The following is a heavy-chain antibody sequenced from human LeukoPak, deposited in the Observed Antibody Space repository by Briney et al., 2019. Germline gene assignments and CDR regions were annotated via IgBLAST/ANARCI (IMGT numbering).Heavy chain of an antibody. V-gene: IGHV3-48*01. CDR3: ARMTTVRYLDY. CDR1: GFTFSSYS. D-gene: IGHD4-17*01. CDR2: ISSSSSTI. J-gene: IGHJ4*02. Sequence: GGSLRLSCAASGFTFSSYSMNWVRQAPGKWLEWVSYISSSSSTIYYADSVKGRFTISRDNAKNSLYLQMNSLRAEDTAVYYCARMTTVRYLDYWGQGTLVTVSS.